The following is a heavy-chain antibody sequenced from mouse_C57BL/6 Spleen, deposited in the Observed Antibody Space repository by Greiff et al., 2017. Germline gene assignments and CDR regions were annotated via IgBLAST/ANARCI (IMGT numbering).Heavy chain of an antibody. Sequence: VQLKQSGPELVKPGASVKISCKASGYTFTDYYMNWVKQSHGKSLEWIGDINPNNGGTSYNQKFKGKATLTVDKSSSTAYMELRSLTSEDSAVYYCARGDWFAYWGQGTLVTVSA. J-gene: IGHJ3*01. V-gene: IGHV1-26*01. CDR3: ARGDWFAY. CDR2: INPNNGGT. CDR1: GYTFTDYY.